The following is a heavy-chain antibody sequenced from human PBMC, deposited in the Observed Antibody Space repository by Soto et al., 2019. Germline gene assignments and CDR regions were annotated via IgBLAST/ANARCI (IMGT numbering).Heavy chain of an antibody. CDR1: GFIVSSNY. CDR3: ARRWG. D-gene: IGHD1-26*01. CDR2: IYSGGTT. J-gene: IGHJ3*01. Sequence: EVQLVESGGGLVQPGGSLRLSCAASGFIVSSNYMSWVRQAPGKGPEWVALIYSGGTTHDAESVKGRFTISRDKSKNTVYLQMNSMRDEDTAVYYCARRWGWGHGTMVTVTS. V-gene: IGHV3-66*01.